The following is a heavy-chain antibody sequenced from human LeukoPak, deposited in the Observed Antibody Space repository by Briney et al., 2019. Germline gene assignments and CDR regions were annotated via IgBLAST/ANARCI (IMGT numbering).Heavy chain of an antibody. Sequence: GESLKISCKGSGYSFTSYWIGWVRQMPGKGLEWMGIIYPGDPDTRYSPSFQGQVTISADKSISTAYLQWSSLKASDTAMYYCATLPSYSGSYQGFDHWGQGTLVTVSS. J-gene: IGHJ4*02. CDR2: IYPGDPDT. CDR1: GYSFTSYW. CDR3: ATLPSYSGSYQGFDH. V-gene: IGHV5-51*01. D-gene: IGHD1-26*01.